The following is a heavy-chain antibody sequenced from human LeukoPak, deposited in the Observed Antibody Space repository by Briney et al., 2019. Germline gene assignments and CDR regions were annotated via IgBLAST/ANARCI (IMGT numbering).Heavy chain of an antibody. J-gene: IGHJ3*02. V-gene: IGHV4-34*01. D-gene: IGHD6-19*01. CDR1: GGSFSGYY. CDR3: ARGIAVAGSVFDI. Sequence: PSETLSLTCAVYGGSFSGYYWSWIRQPPGKGLEWIGEINHSGSTNYNPSLKSRVTISVDTSKNQFSLKLSSVTAADTAVYYCARGIAVAGSVFDIWGQGTMVTVSS. CDR2: INHSGST.